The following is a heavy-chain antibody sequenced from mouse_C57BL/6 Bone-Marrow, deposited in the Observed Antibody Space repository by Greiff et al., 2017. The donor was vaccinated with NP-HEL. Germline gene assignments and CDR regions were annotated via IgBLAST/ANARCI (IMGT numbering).Heavy chain of an antibody. Sequence: QVQLQQPGAELVRPGTSVKLSCKASGYTFTSYWMHWVKQRPGQGLEWIGVIDPSDSYTNYTPKFKGKATLTVDTSSSTAYMQLSSLTSEDSAFYYCARGYSNYAAWFAYWGQGTLVTVSA. CDR1: GYTFTSYW. J-gene: IGHJ3*01. D-gene: IGHD2-5*01. CDR2: IDPSDSYT. CDR3: ARGYSNYAAWFAY. V-gene: IGHV1-59*01.